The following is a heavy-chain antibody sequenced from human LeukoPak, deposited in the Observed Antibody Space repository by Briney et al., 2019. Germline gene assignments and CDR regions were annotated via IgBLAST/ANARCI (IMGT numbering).Heavy chain of an antibody. CDR3: ARGQGYSSGWYGEFDP. CDR2: MNPNSGNT. D-gene: IGHD6-19*01. CDR1: GYTFTSYD. Sequence: ASVKVSCKASGYTFTSYDINWVRQATGQGLEWMGWMNPNSGNTGYAQKFRVRVTMTRNTSISTAYMELSSLRSEDTAVYYCARGQGYSSGWYGEFDPWGQGTLVTVSS. J-gene: IGHJ5*02. V-gene: IGHV1-8*01.